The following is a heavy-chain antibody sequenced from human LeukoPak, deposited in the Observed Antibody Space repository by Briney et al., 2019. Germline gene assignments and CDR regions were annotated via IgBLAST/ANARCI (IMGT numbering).Heavy chain of an antibody. V-gene: IGHV3-21*01. CDR3: ARGDIAVAGPLGY. CDR2: ISGSGESI. Sequence: GGSLRLSCAASGITFSGYSMNWVRQAPGKGLEWVSSISGSGESIYYADSVKGRFTISRDNAKNSLYLQMNSLRAEDTAVYYCARGDIAVAGPLGYWGQGTLVTVSS. CDR1: GITFSGYS. D-gene: IGHD6-19*01. J-gene: IGHJ4*02.